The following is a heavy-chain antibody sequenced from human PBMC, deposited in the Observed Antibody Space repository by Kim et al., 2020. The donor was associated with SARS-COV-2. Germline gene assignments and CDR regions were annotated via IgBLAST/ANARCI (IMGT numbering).Heavy chain of an antibody. V-gene: IGHV3-48*02. Sequence: YADSVKGRFTISRDNAKNSLYLQMNSLRDEDTAVYYCARVSGIVPPGFDYWGQGTLVTVSS. J-gene: IGHJ4*02. D-gene: IGHD2-2*01. CDR3: ARVSGIVPPGFDY.